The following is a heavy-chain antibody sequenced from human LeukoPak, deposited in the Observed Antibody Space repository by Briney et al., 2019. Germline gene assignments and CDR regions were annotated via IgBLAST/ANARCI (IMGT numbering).Heavy chain of an antibody. V-gene: IGHV3-53*01. Sequence: PGGSLRLSCTVSGFTVSSNSMSWVRQAPGKGLEWVSFIYSDNTHYSDSVKGRFTISRDNSKNTLYLQMNSLRAEDTAVYYCARRATTERGYSYGLDYWGQGTLVTVSS. J-gene: IGHJ4*02. CDR2: IYSDNT. D-gene: IGHD5-18*01. CDR3: ARRATTERGYSYGLDY. CDR1: GFTVSSNS.